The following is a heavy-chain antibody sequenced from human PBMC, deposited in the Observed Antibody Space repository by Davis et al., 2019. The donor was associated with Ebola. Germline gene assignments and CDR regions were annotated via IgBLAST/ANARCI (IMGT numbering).Heavy chain of an antibody. CDR3: ARTVAGIRFDP. Sequence: PSEPLSLTCTVSGGSISSSSYYWGWIRQPPGKGLEWIGSIYYSGSTYYNPSLKSRVTISVDTSKNQFSLKLSSVTAADTAVYYCARTVAGIRFDPWGQGTLVTVSS. CDR2: IYYSGST. D-gene: IGHD6-19*01. V-gene: IGHV4-39*07. J-gene: IGHJ5*02. CDR1: GGSISSSSYY.